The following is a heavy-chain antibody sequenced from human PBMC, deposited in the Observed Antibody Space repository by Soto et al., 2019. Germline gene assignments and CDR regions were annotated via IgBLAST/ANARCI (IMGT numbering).Heavy chain of an antibody. CDR1: GGSFGNSA. D-gene: IGHD3-3*01. J-gene: IGHJ4*02. Sequence: SVKVSCKASGGSFGNSAINWVRQTPGQGLEWLGGFIPVYRTLNYAQKFQGRVMITADESTGTAYMTLSSLASDDTAVYYCATGVIWIGYFTVDSWGQGTRVTV. V-gene: IGHV1-69*13. CDR2: FIPVYRTL. CDR3: ATGVIWIGYFTVDS.